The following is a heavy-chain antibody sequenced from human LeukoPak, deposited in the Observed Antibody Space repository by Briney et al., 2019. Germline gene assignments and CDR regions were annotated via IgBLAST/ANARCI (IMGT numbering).Heavy chain of an antibody. V-gene: IGHV3-30*02. CDR1: GFTFSSYG. J-gene: IGHJ4*02. D-gene: IGHD5-12*01. CDR2: IRYDGSNK. Sequence: PGGSLRLSCAASGFTFSSYGMHWVRQAPGKGLEWVAFIRYDGSNKYYADSVKGRFTISRDNSKNSLYLQMNSLRAEDTAVYYCARDRYSGYGAFDYWGQGTLVTVSS. CDR3: ARDRYSGYGAFDY.